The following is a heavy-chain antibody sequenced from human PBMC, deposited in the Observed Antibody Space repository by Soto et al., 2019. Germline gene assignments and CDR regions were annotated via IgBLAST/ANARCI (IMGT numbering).Heavy chain of an antibody. Sequence: QVQLVQSGAEVKKPGASVKVSCKASGYTFTSYGISWVRQAPGQGLEWMGWISAYNGNTNYAQKLQGRVTMTTDTSTSTAYMELRSLRSDETAVYYCARVYCSGGSCYLGFGWYYYYMDVWGKGTTVTVSS. CDR3: ARVYCSGGSCYLGFGWYYYYMDV. CDR1: GYTFTSYG. CDR2: ISAYNGNT. D-gene: IGHD2-15*01. J-gene: IGHJ6*03. V-gene: IGHV1-18*01.